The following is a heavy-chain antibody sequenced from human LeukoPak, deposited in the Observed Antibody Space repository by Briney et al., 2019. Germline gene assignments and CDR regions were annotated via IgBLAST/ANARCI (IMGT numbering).Heavy chain of an antibody. CDR2: IYPGDSDT. CDR3: ARHHRAYSYGYAYYYYMDV. D-gene: IGHD5-18*01. CDR1: GYTFSSYW. Sequence: GESLRISCKGSGYTFSSYWIGWVRQMPGKGLEWMGIIYPGDSDTRYSPSLQGQVTTSVDTSIGTAYLQWSSLKASDTAMYYCARHHRAYSYGYAYYYYMDVWGKGTTVTVSS. J-gene: IGHJ6*03. V-gene: IGHV5-51*01.